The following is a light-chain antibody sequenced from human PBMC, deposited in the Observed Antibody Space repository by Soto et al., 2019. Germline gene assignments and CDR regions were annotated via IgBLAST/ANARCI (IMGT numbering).Light chain of an antibody. Sequence: QSVLTQPPSASGSPGQSVTISCTGTGSDVGDYNYVSWYQQHPGKAPKLMIYEVSKRPSGVPDRFSGSKSGNTASLTVSGLQAEDEAKYYCSSYTGSSYVFVTGTKLTVL. CDR3: SSYTGSSYV. CDR1: GSDVGDYNY. J-gene: IGLJ1*01. V-gene: IGLV2-8*01. CDR2: EVS.